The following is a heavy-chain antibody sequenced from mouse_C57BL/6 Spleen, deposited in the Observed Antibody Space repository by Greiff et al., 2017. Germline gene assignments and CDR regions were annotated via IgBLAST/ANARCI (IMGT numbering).Heavy chain of an antibody. D-gene: IGHD2-1*01. CDR1: GYTFTSYW. CDR2: IHPNSGST. V-gene: IGHV1-64*01. Sequence: QVQLQQPGAALVKPGASVKLSCKASGYTFTSYWMHWVKQRPGQGLEWIGMIHPNSGSTNYNEKFKSKATLTVDKSSSTAYMQLSSLTSEDSAVYYCARGHYGNNYYAMDYWGQGTSVTVTS. CDR3: ARGHYGNNYYAMDY. J-gene: IGHJ4*01.